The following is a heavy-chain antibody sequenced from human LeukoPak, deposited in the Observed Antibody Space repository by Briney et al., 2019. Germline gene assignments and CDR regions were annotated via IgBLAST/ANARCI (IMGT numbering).Heavy chain of an antibody. CDR1: GFTFSSYA. CDR2: ISGSGGST. J-gene: IGHJ5*02. D-gene: IGHD2-2*01. V-gene: IGHV3-23*01. Sequence: PGGSLRLSCAASGFTFSSYAMSWVRQAPGKGLEWVSVISGSGGSTYYADSVKGRSTISRDNSKNTLYMQMNSLRDEDTAVYYCAKGGDCSSTSCYFAPFDPWGQGTLVTVSS. CDR3: AKGGDCSSTSCYFAPFDP.